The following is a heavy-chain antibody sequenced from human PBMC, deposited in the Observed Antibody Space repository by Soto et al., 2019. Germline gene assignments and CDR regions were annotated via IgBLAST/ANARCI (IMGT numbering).Heavy chain of an antibody. Sequence: QVQLVESGGGVVQPGRSLRLSCAASGFTFSSYGMHWVRQAPGKGLEWVAFIWYDGSNKYYADSVKGRFTISRDNSKNTLYLQMNSLRAEDTAVYYCASSIAVAGAFDYWGQGTLVTVSS. CDR3: ASSIAVAGAFDY. D-gene: IGHD6-19*01. V-gene: IGHV3-33*01. CDR1: GFTFSSYG. J-gene: IGHJ4*02. CDR2: IWYDGSNK.